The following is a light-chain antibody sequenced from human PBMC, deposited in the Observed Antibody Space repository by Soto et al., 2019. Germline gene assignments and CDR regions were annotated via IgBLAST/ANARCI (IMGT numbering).Light chain of an antibody. V-gene: IGLV2-14*03. CDR2: DVS. Sequence: QSVLTQPASVSGSPGQSITISRTGTSSDVGGYNYVSWYQHHPGKAPKLIIYDVSNRPSGVSIRFSGSKSDNTASLTISGLQPEDEADYHCSSYTTSNTRQIVFGTGTKVTVL. J-gene: IGLJ1*01. CDR1: SSDVGGYNY. CDR3: SSYTTSNTRQIV.